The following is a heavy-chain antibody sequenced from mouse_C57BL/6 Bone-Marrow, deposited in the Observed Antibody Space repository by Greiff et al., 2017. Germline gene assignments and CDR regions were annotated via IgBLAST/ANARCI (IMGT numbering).Heavy chain of an antibody. V-gene: IGHV5-4*01. CDR2: ISDGGSYT. Sequence: EVQGVESGGGLVKPGGSLKLSCAASGFTFSSYAMSWVRQTPEKRLEWVATISDGGSYTYYPDNVKGRFTISRDNAKNNLYLQMSHLKSEDTAMYYCARERGSTMVTTGFAYGGQGTLVTVSA. CDR3: ARERGSTMVTTGFAY. CDR1: GFTFSSYA. J-gene: IGHJ3*01. D-gene: IGHD2-2*01.